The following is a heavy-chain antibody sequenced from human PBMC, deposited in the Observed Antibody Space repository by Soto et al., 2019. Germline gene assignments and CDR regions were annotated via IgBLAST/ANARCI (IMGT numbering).Heavy chain of an antibody. D-gene: IGHD6-13*01. V-gene: IGHV1-3*01. J-gene: IGHJ3*02. CDR3: ASWNSRRPGGAFDI. Sequence: GASVKVSCKASGYTFTSYAMHWVRQAPGQRLEWMGWISAGNGNTKYSQKFQGRVTITRDTSASTAYMELSSLRSEDTAVYYCASWNSRRPGGAFDIWGQGTMVTVSS. CDR2: ISAGNGNT. CDR1: GYTFTSYA.